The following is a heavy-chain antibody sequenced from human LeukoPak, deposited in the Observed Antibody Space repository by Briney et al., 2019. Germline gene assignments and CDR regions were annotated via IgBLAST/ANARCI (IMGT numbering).Heavy chain of an antibody. CDR3: ARDGLGYCSGGSCYLGAFDI. V-gene: IGHV3-7*03. CDR2: IKQDGSEK. Sequence: GGSLRLSCAASGFTFSSYWMSWVRQAPGKGLEWVANIKQDGSEKYYVDSVKGRFTISRDNAKNSLYLQMNSLRAEDTAVYYCARDGLGYCSGGSCYLGAFDIWGQGTMVTVSS. D-gene: IGHD2-15*01. J-gene: IGHJ3*02. CDR1: GFTFSSYW.